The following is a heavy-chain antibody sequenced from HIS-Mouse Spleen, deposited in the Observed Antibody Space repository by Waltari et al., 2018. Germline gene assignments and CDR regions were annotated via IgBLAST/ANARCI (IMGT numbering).Heavy chain of an antibody. CDR2: IKQDGSEK. D-gene: IGHD7-27*01. Sequence: EVQLVESGGGLVQPGGSLRLSCAASGFTFISFLISWVRQAPGKGLEGVANIKQDGSEKYYVDSVKGRFTISRDNAKNSLYLQMNSLRAEDTAVYYCARNLNWGDRYWYFDLWGRGTLVTVSS. J-gene: IGHJ2*01. V-gene: IGHV3-7*01. CDR3: ARNLNWGDRYWYFDL. CDR1: GFTFISFL.